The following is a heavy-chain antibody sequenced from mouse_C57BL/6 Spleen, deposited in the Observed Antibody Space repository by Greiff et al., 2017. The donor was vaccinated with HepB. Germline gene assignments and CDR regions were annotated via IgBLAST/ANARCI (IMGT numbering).Heavy chain of an antibody. CDR3: ARMEGNRYFDV. D-gene: IGHD2-1*01. V-gene: IGHV1-69*01. CDR1: GYTFTSYW. CDR2: IDPSDSYT. J-gene: IGHJ1*03. Sequence: QVQLQQPGAELVMPGASVKLSCKASGYTFTSYWMHWVKQRPGQGLEWIGEIDPSDSYTNYNQKFKGKSTLTVDKSSSTAYMQLSSLTSEDSAVYYCARMEGNRYFDVWGTGTTVTVSS.